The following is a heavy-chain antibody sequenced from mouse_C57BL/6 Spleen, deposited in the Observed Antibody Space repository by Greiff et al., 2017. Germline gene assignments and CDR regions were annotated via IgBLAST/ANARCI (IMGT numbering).Heavy chain of an antibody. V-gene: IGHV1-55*01. CDR2: IYPGSGST. D-gene: IGHD3-2*02. CDR1: GYTFTSYW. J-gene: IGHJ3*01. CDR3: ARSWTAQAPFAY. Sequence: QVHVKQPGAELVKPGASVKMSCKASGYTFTSYWITWVKQRPGQGLEWIGDIYPGSGSTNYNEKFKSKATLTVDTSSSTAYMQLSSLTSEDSAVYYGARSWTAQAPFAYWGQGTLVTVSA.